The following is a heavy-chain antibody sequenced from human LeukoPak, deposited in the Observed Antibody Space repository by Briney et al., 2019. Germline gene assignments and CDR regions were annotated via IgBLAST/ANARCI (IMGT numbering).Heavy chain of an antibody. Sequence: SETLSLTCAVYGGSFSGYYWSWIRQPPGKGLEWIGEINHSGSTYYNPSLKSRVTISVDTSKNQFSLKLSSVTAADTAVYYCAREAPDRYCSSTSCYPGAFDIWGQGTMVTVSS. CDR1: GGSFSGYY. J-gene: IGHJ3*02. CDR2: INHSGST. D-gene: IGHD2-2*01. V-gene: IGHV4-34*01. CDR3: AREAPDRYCSSTSCYPGAFDI.